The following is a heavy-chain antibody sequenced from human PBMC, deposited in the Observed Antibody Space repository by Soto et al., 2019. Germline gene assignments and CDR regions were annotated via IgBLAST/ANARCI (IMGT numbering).Heavy chain of an antibody. CDR3: ARHISQRRQVDP. CDR2: IYYSGST. J-gene: IGHJ5*02. CDR1: GGSISSSSYY. V-gene: IGHV4-39*01. D-gene: IGHD6-25*01. Sequence: KPSETLSLTCTVSGGSISSSSYYWGWIRQPPGKGLEWIGSIYYSGSTYYNPSLKSRVTISVDTSKNQFSLKLSSVTAADTAVYYCARHISQRRQVDPWGQGTLVTVSS.